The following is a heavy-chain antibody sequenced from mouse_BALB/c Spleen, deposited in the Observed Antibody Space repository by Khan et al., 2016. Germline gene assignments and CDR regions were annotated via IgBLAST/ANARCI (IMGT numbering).Heavy chain of an antibody. J-gene: IGHJ2*01. V-gene: IGHV9-3*02. Sequence: QIQLVQSGPELMKPGETVKISCKASGYTFTNYGMNWVKQAPGKGLKWMGWINTNTGEPTYAEEFKGRFAFSLETSASTAYLQINNLKNEDTATYFCARWVITANFDYWGQGTTRTVCS. CDR1: GYTFTNYG. CDR3: ARWVITANFDY. D-gene: IGHD1-2*01. CDR2: INTNTGEP.